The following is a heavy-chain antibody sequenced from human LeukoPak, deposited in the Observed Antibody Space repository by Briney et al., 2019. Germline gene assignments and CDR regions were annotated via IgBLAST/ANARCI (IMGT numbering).Heavy chain of an antibody. Sequence: SETLSLTCTVSGASISSYYWSWIQQPPGKGLEWIGYMYYSGSTNYNPSLKSRVTISVDTSKNQFSLKLNSVTAADTAVYFCARELKVGNTGYYFDYWGQGPLVTVSS. CDR2: MYYSGST. V-gene: IGHV4-59*01. CDR1: GASISSYY. J-gene: IGHJ4*02. CDR3: ARELKVGNTGYYFDY. D-gene: IGHD2/OR15-2a*01.